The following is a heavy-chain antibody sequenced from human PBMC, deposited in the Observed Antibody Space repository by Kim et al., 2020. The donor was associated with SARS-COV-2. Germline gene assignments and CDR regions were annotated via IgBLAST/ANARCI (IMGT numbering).Heavy chain of an antibody. J-gene: IGHJ6*02. CDR1: GFTFSSYA. CDR2: ISYDGSNK. V-gene: IGHV3-30*04. CDR3: ARDRRGVSSGSTYYYYYGMDV. Sequence: GGSLRLSCAASGFTFSSYAMHWVRQAPGKGLEWVAVISYDGSNKYYADTVKGRFTISRDNSKNTLYLQMNSLRAEDTAVYYCARDRRGVSSGSTYYYYYGMDVWGQGTTVTVSS. D-gene: IGHD6-19*01.